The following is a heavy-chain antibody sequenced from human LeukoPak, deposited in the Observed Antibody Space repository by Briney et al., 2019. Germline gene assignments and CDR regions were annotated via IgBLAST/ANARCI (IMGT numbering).Heavy chain of an antibody. D-gene: IGHD1-26*01. Sequence: GESLKISCKGSGYSFTNYWIGWVRQMPGKGLEWMGFIYPGDSDARYSPSFQGQVTISVDKSISTAYLQWSSLKASDTAMYYCERSHPIGSYYPFDCWGQGTLVTVSS. V-gene: IGHV5-51*01. CDR2: IYPGDSDA. J-gene: IGHJ4*02. CDR1: GYSFTNYW. CDR3: ERSHPIGSYYPFDC.